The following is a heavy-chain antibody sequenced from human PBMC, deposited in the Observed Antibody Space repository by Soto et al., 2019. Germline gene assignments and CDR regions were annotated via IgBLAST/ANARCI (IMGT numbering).Heavy chain of an antibody. CDR3: ARTLYGDNLDY. V-gene: IGHV1-8*01. CDR2: MNPNSGNT. D-gene: IGHD4-17*01. Sequence: QVQLVQSGAEVKKPGASVKDSCKASGYTFTSYDINWLRQATGQGLEWMGWMNPNSGNTGYAQKFQGRVTKSRNTSISTAYKELSSLRSEDTAVYYCARTLYGDNLDYWGQGTLCTFSS. CDR1: GYTFTSYD. J-gene: IGHJ4*02.